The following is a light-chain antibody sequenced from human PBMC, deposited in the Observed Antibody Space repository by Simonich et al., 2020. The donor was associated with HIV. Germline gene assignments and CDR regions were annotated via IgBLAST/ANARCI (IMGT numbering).Light chain of an antibody. CDR2: DVS. CDR1: TSDVGGYNY. CDR3: SSYTTSSTLM. Sequence: QSALTQPASVSGSPGQSITISCTGTTSDVGGYNYVSWYQQHPGKAPKLMIYDVSKRPSGVSNRFSGSKSGNTDSLTISGLQAEDEADYYCSSYTTSSTLMFGGGTKLTVL. J-gene: IGLJ3*02. V-gene: IGLV2-14*01.